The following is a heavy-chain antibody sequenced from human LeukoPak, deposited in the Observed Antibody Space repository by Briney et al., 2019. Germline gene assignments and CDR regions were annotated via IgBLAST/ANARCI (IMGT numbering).Heavy chain of an antibody. CDR3: ARVKVAVAGIGWFDR. V-gene: IGHV3-53*01. J-gene: IGHJ5*02. CDR2: VYSGGTT. CDR1: GFTFRSNY. D-gene: IGHD6-13*01. Sequence: GGSLRLSCVASGFTFRSNYMSWVRQAPGRGLEWVSVVYSGGTTYYADSVKGRFTISRDNSKNTLYLQMNSLRAEDTAVYYCARVKVAVAGIGWFDRWGQGSLVTVSS.